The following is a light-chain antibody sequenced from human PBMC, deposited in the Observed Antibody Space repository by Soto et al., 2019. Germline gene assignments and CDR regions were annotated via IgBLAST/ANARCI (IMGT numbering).Light chain of an antibody. Sequence: QSVLIQPASVSGSPGQSITISCTGTSSDVGYYDFVSWYQQHPGKAPKLIIYEVSNRPSGLSDRFSASKSGNTASLTISGLQAEDEADYHCSSYSGSTAFYVFGTGTKVTVL. V-gene: IGLV2-14*01. CDR1: SSDVGYYDF. J-gene: IGLJ1*01. CDR2: EVS. CDR3: SSYSGSTAFYV.